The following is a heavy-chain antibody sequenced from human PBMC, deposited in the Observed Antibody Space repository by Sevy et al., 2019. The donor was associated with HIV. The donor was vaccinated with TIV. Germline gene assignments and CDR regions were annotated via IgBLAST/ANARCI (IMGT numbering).Heavy chain of an antibody. Sequence: GGSLRLSCAASGFTFSTYIMNWVRQAPGKGLEWVSSITFSSNYIYYADSVKGRFTISRDNAKNSLYLQMNSLRAEDTAVYYCARSWEQQLHDAFDIWGQGTMVTVSS. D-gene: IGHD6-13*01. CDR3: ARSWEQQLHDAFDI. J-gene: IGHJ3*02. CDR1: GFTFSTYI. V-gene: IGHV3-21*01. CDR2: ITFSSNYI.